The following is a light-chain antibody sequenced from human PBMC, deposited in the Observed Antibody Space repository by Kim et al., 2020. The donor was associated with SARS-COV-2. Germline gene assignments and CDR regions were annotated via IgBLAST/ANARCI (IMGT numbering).Light chain of an antibody. CDR2: AAS. Sequence: SSTGDRVTITCRASQGISSYLAWYQQKPGKAPKLLIYAASTLQSGVPSRFSGSGSGTDFTLTISCLQSEDFATYYCQQYYSYPRTFGQGTKVEIK. CDR3: QQYYSYPRT. V-gene: IGKV1-8*01. CDR1: QGISSY. J-gene: IGKJ1*01.